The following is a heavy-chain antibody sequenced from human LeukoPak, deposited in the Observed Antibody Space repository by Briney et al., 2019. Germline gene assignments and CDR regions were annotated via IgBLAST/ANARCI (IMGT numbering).Heavy chain of an antibody. CDR3: ARHNLAFDY. CDR2: IYYSGST. J-gene: IGHJ4*02. CDR1: GGSISSYY. D-gene: IGHD1-20*01. Sequence: SETLSLTCTVSGGSISSYYWSWIRQPPGKGLEWVGYIYYSGSTNYNPSLKSRVTISADTSKNQFSLKLSSVTAADTAVYYCARHNLAFDYWGQGTLVTVSS. V-gene: IGHV4-59*08.